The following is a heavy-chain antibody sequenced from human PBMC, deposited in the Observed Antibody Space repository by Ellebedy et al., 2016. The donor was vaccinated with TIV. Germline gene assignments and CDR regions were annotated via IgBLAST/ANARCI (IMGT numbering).Heavy chain of an antibody. CDR3: AKMSWYGGFDY. J-gene: IGHJ4*02. V-gene: IGHV3-23*01. CDR1: GFTFSGNG. CDR2: ISASGNTT. D-gene: IGHD4-23*01. Sequence: PGGSLRLSCAASGFTFSGNGMHWVRQAPGKGLEWVSTISASGNTTKYADSVTGRFTITRDNSKNTLYLQMNSLRANDTAIYYCAKMSWYGGFDYWGQGSLVAVSS.